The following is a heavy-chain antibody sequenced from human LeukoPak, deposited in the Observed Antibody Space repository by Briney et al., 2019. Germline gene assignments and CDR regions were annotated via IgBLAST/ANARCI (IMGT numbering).Heavy chain of an antibody. CDR2: IEIDGSEI. CDR1: GSTFSNYW. Sequence: LPGRSLRLSCAAVGSTFSNYWMNSVRQAPGKGMGWVAIIEIDGSEILYVDSVKGRFTISRDNAKNSLYLQMNSLRAEDTAVYYCAAGAGWLIDWWGQGTLVTVSS. V-gene: IGHV3-7*01. J-gene: IGHJ4*02. CDR3: AAGAGWLIDW. D-gene: IGHD6-19*01.